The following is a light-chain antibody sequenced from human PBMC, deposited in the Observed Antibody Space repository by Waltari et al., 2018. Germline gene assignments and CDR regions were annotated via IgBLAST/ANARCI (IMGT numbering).Light chain of an antibody. J-gene: IGLJ3*02. CDR3: CSYAGSYTWV. Sequence: ALTQPRSGSGSPEQSVTISCTGTTNDLGSYHYASWYQQPPGKAPKLIILDVTKRPSGVPDRLSGSKSGNTASLTISGLRAEDEAEYYCCSYAGSYTWVFGGGTKLTVV. V-gene: IGLV2-11*01. CDR2: DVT. CDR1: TNDLGSYHY.